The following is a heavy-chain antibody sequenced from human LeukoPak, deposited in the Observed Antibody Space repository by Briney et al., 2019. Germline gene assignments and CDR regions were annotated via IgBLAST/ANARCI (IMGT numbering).Heavy chain of an antibody. D-gene: IGHD4-11*01. CDR2: ISGGGGST. CDR1: GFTFNSYA. Sequence: PGGSLRLSCAASGFTFNSYAMSWVRQAPGKGLEWVSAISGGGGSTYYAHSVKGRFTISRDNSKNTVYLQMNSLRAEDTAVYYCARVGVSTYSFDYWGQGTLVTVSS. J-gene: IGHJ4*02. V-gene: IGHV3-23*01. CDR3: ARVGVSTYSFDY.